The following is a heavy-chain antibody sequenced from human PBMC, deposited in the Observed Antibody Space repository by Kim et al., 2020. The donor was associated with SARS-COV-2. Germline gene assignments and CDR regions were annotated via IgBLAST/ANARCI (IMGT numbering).Heavy chain of an antibody. CDR2: ISTKSGAT. Sequence: ASVKVSCKASGYTFIDHTLHWVRQAPGQGPAWMGWISTKSGATNYAQKFQGRVTMTRYTSITTAYMELRSLRSDDTAIYYCARPSTREWDFDAFDIWGQGTMVTVSS. CDR3: ARPSTREWDFDAFDI. V-gene: IGHV1-2*02. J-gene: IGHJ3*02. D-gene: IGHD1-26*01. CDR1: GYTFIDHT.